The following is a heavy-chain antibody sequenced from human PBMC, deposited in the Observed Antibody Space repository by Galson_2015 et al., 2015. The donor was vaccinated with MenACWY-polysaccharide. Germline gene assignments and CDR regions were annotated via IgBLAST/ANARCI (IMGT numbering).Heavy chain of an antibody. CDR3: GRVVGPPAVAVIGTAGRSFDH. J-gene: IGHJ4*02. D-gene: IGHD6-13*01. Sequence: ETLPLTCSVPGGSISSSSYYWGWIRQPPGKGLEWIGNIDDSGRTYYNPSLRSRVTISTDTSRNQFSLKLSSVTAADTAFYYCGRVVGPPAVAVIGTAGRSFDHWGQGTLVTVSS. CDR2: IDDSGRT. CDR1: GGSISSSSYY. V-gene: IGHV4-39*07.